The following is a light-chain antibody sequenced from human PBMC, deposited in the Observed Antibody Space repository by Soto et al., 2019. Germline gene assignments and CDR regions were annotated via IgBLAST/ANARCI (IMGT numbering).Light chain of an antibody. CDR1: SSNIGAGYD. J-gene: IGLJ2*01. V-gene: IGLV1-40*01. Sequence: QSVLTQPPSVSGAPGQRVTISCTGSSSNIGAGYDVHWYQQLPGTAPKLLIYGNSNRPSGVPDRFSGSKSGTSASLAITGLQXXXXXDYYCQSYDSSLNGVVFGGGTKL. CDR2: GNS. CDR3: QSYDSSLNGVV.